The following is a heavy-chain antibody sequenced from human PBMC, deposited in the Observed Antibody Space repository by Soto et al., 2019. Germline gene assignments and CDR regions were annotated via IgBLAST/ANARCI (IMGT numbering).Heavy chain of an antibody. CDR2: ISGSGVST. Sequence: GGSLRLSCAASGFTFSSYAMSWVRQAPGKGLEWVSAISGSGVSTYYADSVKGRFSISRDSSKNTLYLQMNNLRADDSAVYYCESCLSGRYSIEYWGQGTLVTVSS. V-gene: IGHV3-23*01. CDR3: ESCLSGRYSIEY. CDR1: GFTFSSYA. D-gene: IGHD1-26*01. J-gene: IGHJ4*02.